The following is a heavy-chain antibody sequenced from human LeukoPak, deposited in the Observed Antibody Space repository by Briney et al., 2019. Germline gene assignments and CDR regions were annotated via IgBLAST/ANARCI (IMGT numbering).Heavy chain of an antibody. Sequence: GGSLRLSCAASGFTVSSNYMSWVRQAPGKGLEWVSVIYSGGSTYYADSVKGRFTISRDNSKNTLYLQMNSLRAEDTAVYYCARRYSSSWFPFDYWGQGTLVTVSS. V-gene: IGHV3-66*04. CDR2: IYSGGST. D-gene: IGHD6-13*01. J-gene: IGHJ4*02. CDR3: ARRYSSSWFPFDY. CDR1: GFTVSSNY.